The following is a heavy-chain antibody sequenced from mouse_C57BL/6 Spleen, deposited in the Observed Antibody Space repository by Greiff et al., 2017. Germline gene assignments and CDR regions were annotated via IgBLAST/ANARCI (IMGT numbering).Heavy chain of an antibody. Sequence: VQLQQSGAELVKPGASVKISCKASGYAFSSYWMNWVKQRPGKGLEWIGQIYPGEGDTNYNGKFKGKATLTADKSSSTAYMQLSSLTSEDSAVYFCARLTTVVATDYWGQGTTLTVSS. D-gene: IGHD1-1*01. J-gene: IGHJ2*01. CDR3: ARLTTVVATDY. CDR1: GYAFSSYW. V-gene: IGHV1-80*01. CDR2: IYPGEGDT.